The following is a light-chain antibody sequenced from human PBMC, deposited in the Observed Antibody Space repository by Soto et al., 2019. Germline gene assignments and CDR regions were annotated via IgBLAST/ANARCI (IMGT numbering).Light chain of an antibody. CDR3: LPYGSSPWT. Sequence: EIVLTQSPGTLSLSPGERATLSCRAGQSASSRYLAWYQLKPGQAPRVLIYGASSRATGIPDRFSGSGSGTDFTLTISRLEPEDFAVYYCLPYGSSPWTFGQGTKVEIK. V-gene: IGKV3-20*01. CDR2: GAS. CDR1: QSASSRY. J-gene: IGKJ1*01.